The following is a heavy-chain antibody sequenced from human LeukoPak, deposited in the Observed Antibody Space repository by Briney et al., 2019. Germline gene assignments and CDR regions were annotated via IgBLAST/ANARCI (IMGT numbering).Heavy chain of an antibody. J-gene: IGHJ4*02. CDR3: AGYCGGDCPFDY. D-gene: IGHD2-21*02. Sequence: SETLSLTCTVSGGSISSYYWSWIRQPPGKGLEWIGYIYYSGSTNYNPSLKSRVTISVDTSKNQFSLRLSSVAAADTAVYYCAGYCGGDCPFDYWGQGTLVTVSS. CDR1: GGSISSYY. V-gene: IGHV4-59*01. CDR2: IYYSGST.